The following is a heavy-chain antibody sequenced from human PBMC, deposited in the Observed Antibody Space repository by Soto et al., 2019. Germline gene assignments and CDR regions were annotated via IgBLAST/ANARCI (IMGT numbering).Heavy chain of an antibody. CDR1: GGTFSSYA. Sequence: QVQLVQSGAEVKKPGSSVKVSCKASGGTFSSYAISWVRQAPGQGLEWMGGIIPIFDTADYAQKFQGRVTITADESTNTAYMERSSRRSEDTAVYYCAGHSSGVPGYYYGMDVWGQGTTVTVSS. J-gene: IGHJ6*02. D-gene: IGHD3-22*01. CDR2: IIPIFDTA. CDR3: AGHSSGVPGYYYGMDV. V-gene: IGHV1-69*12.